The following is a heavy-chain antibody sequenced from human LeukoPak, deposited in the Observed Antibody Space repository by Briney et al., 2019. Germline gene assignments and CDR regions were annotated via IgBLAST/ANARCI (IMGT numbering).Heavy chain of an antibody. CDR1: GGSFSDYF. V-gene: IGHV4-34*01. Sequence: SETLSLTCSVYGGSFSDYFWGWIRQAPGEGLEWIGEINEGGSTNYNPAFMTRVVVTVDRSKNDFSLTMNFVTAADTAVYYCARFSKITQGDWGDAFDIWGQGTTVIVSS. J-gene: IGHJ3*02. CDR3: ARFSKITQGDWGDAFDI. CDR2: INEGGST. D-gene: IGHD2-21*01.